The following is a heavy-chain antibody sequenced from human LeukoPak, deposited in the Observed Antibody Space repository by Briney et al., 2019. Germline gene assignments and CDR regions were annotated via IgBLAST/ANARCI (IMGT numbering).Heavy chain of an antibody. CDR2: IYYSGST. CDR3: ARGGSGWRYYFDY. D-gene: IGHD6-19*01. Sequence: PSETLSLTCTVSGGSISSYYLSWIRQPPGKGLEWIGYIYYSGSTNYNPSLKSRVTISVDTSKNQFSLKLSSVTAADTAVYYCARGGSGWRYYFDYWGQGTLVTVSS. V-gene: IGHV4-59*01. CDR1: GGSISSYY. J-gene: IGHJ4*02.